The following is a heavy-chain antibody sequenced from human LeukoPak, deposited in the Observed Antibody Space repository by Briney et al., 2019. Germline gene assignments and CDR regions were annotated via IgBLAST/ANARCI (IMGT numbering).Heavy chain of an antibody. V-gene: IGHV1-18*01. CDR3: ARDLERITMVRGVGDY. J-gene: IGHJ4*02. D-gene: IGHD3-10*01. Sequence: GASVKVFCKASGYTFTSYGISWVRQASGQGLEWMGWISAYNGNKNYAQKLQGRVTMTTDTSTSTAYMELRSLRSDDTAVYYCARDLERITMVRGVGDYWGQGTLVTVSS. CDR1: GYTFTSYG. CDR2: ISAYNGNK.